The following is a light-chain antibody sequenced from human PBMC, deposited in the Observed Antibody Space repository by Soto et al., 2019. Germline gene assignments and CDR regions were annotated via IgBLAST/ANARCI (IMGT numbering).Light chain of an antibody. Sequence: QSALTQPRSVSESPGQSVTISCTGTSSDVSNYNSVSWYQQHPGKAPKLIIYDVRKRPSGVPDRFSGSKSGNTASLTISGLQANDEADYYCCSYAGSSTYVFGTGTKVTVL. CDR2: DVR. CDR3: CSYAGSSTYV. J-gene: IGLJ1*01. CDR1: SSDVSNYNS. V-gene: IGLV2-11*01.